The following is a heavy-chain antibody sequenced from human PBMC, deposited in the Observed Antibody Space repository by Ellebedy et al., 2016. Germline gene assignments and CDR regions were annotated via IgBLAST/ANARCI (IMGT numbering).Heavy chain of an antibody. CDR3: ARAFRRDYFDY. CDR1: GFTFSSYS. J-gene: IGHJ4*02. CDR2: ISSSSSTI. Sequence: GESLKISXAASGFTFSSYSMNWVRQAPGKGLEWVSYISSSSSTIYYADSVKGRFTISRDNAKNSLYLQMNSLRAEDTAVYYCARAFRRDYFDYWGQGTLVTVSS. V-gene: IGHV3-48*04.